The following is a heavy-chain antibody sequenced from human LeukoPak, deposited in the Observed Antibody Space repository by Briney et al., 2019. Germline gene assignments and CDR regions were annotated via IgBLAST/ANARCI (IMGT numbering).Heavy chain of an antibody. Sequence: PSETLSLTCTVSGGSISSGGYYWSWIRQHPGKGLEWIGYIYYSGSTYYNPSLKSRVTISVDTSKNQFSLKLSSVTAADTAVYYCARGGVSSGPAAFDIWGQGTMVTVSS. CDR1: GGSISSGGYY. D-gene: IGHD6-19*01. CDR2: IYYSGST. CDR3: ARGGVSSGPAAFDI. J-gene: IGHJ3*02. V-gene: IGHV4-31*03.